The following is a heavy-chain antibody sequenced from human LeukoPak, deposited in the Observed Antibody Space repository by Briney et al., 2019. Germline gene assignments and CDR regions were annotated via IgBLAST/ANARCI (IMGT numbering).Heavy chain of an antibody. Sequence: SETLSLTCTVSGGSISSSSYYWGWIRQPPGKGLEWIGSIYYSGSTYYNPSLKSRVTISVDTSKNQFSLKMNSVTAADTAVYYCARLASSGWSHCDYWGQGTLVTVSS. D-gene: IGHD6-19*01. CDR1: GGSISSSSYY. V-gene: IGHV4-39*01. CDR3: ARLASSGWSHCDY. CDR2: IYYSGST. J-gene: IGHJ4*02.